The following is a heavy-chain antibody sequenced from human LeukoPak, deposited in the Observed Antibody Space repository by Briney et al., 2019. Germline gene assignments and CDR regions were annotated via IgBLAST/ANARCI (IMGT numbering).Heavy chain of an antibody. V-gene: IGHV4-39*07. CDR2: IYYSGST. D-gene: IGHD2-21*01. J-gene: IGHJ5*02. CDR3: ARDIAMRRGWFDP. CDR1: GGSISSSSYY. Sequence: PSETLSLTCTVSGGSISSSSYYWGWIRQPPGKGLEWIGSIYYSGSTYYNPSLKSRVTISVDTSNNQFSLKLSSVTAADTAVYYCARDIAMRRGWFDPWGQGTLVTVSS.